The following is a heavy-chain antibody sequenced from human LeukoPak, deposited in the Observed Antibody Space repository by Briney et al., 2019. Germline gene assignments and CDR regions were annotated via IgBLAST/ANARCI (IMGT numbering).Heavy chain of an antibody. J-gene: IGHJ3*02. Sequence: GGSLRLSCSASGFTFSSYARHLVRQAPGKGLEYVSAISSNGGSTYYADSVKGRFTISRDNSKNTLYLQMSSLRAEDTAVYYCVMYSSSCDAFDIWGQGTMVTVSS. D-gene: IGHD6-13*01. V-gene: IGHV3-64D*06. CDR3: VMYSSSCDAFDI. CDR1: GFTFSSYA. CDR2: ISSNGGST.